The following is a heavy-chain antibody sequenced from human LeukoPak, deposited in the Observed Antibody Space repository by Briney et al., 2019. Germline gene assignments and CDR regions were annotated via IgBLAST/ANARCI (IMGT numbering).Heavy chain of an antibody. V-gene: IGHV1-2*02. J-gene: IGHJ4*02. CDR2: INPKSGGT. D-gene: IGHD5-12*01. CDR3: ARTYDQASHRGDDYFDY. CDR1: GYTFTVYY. Sequence: ASVKVSCKASGYTFTVYYMHWVRQAPGQGLEWMGWINPKSGGTNYAQKFQGRVTMTRDTSISTAYMELSRLRSDDTAVYYCARTYDQASHRGDDYFDYWGQGTLVTVSS.